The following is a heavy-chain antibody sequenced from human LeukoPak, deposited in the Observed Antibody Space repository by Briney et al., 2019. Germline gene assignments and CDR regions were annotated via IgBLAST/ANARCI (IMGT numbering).Heavy chain of an antibody. CDR2: ISSSSTYI. J-gene: IGHJ4*02. V-gene: IGHV3-21*01. D-gene: IGHD3-22*01. Sequence: MAGGPLRLSCAASGFTFSGYSMNWVRQAPGKGLEWVSSISSSSTYIYYADSLKGRFTISRDNAKNSLYLQMNSLRAEDTAVYYCARVYYYYDSSGYFALDYWGQGTLVTVSS. CDR1: GFTFSGYS. CDR3: ARVYYYYDSSGYFALDY.